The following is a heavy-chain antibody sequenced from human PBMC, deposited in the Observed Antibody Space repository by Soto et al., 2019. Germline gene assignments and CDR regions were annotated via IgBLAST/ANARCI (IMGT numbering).Heavy chain of an antibody. CDR1: GYTFTSED. CDR2: LDPNRGNT. J-gene: IGHJ4*02. V-gene: IGHV1-8*01. D-gene: IGHD5-12*01. CDR3: ARGLVALDY. Sequence: QVQLVQSRAEVRKPGASVKVSCKASGYTFTSEDINWVRQATGQGLEWMGWLDPNRGNTGYAKKFQGRVTMTRNTSISTAYMELSSLRSEDTAVYYCARGLVALDYWGQGTVVTVSS.